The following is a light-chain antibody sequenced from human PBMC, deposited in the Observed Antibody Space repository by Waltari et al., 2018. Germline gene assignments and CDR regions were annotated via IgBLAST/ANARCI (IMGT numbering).Light chain of an antibody. CDR3: AVWDDSLGGV. V-gene: IGLV1-44*01. J-gene: IGLJ3*02. CDR1: NSNIGGNS. CDR2: NDN. Sequence: QSVLTQPPSVSGPPGQRVPIPCSGSNSNIGGNSVNWYQQLPGTPPKLLIYNDNQGPSGVPDRFSASKSGTSASLAITGLQSADDAYYYCAVWDDSLGGVFGGGTKLTVL.